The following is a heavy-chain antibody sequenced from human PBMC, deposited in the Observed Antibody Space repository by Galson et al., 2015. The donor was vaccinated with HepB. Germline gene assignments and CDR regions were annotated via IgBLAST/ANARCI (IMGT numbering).Heavy chain of an antibody. CDR1: GFTFSGYG. Sequence: SLRLSCAGSGFTFSGYGIHWVRQAPGKALQYVSVISSNGESTYYADSVKGRFTMSRDNSKNTVFLQMSSLRSDDTAVYYCVKTSLVGSDYYYYYGVDVWGQGTTVTVSS. D-gene: IGHD3-10*01. CDR3: VKTSLVGSDYYYYYGVDV. CDR2: ISSNGEST. J-gene: IGHJ6*02. V-gene: IGHV3-64D*06.